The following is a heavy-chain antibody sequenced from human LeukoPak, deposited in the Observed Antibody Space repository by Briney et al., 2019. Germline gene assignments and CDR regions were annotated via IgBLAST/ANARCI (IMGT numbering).Heavy chain of an antibody. V-gene: IGHV4-34*01. D-gene: IGHD3-3*01. CDR1: GGSFSGYY. Sequence: SETLSLTCAVYGGSFSGYYWSWIRQPPGKGLEWIGEINHSGSTNYNPSLKSRVTISVDTSKNQFSLKLSSVTAADTAVYYCARRRGGFWSGYYTVFDYWGQGTLVTVSS. CDR3: ARRRGGFWSGYYTVFDY. J-gene: IGHJ4*02. CDR2: INHSGST.